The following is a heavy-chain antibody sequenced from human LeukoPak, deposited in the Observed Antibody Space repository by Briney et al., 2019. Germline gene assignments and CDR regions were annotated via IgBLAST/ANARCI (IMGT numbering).Heavy chain of an antibody. CDR3: ALTLDYDILTGFDY. Sequence: PGGSLRLSCAASGFTFSSYAMSWVRQAPGKGLEWVSAISGSGGSTYYADSVKGRFTISRDNSKNTLYLQMNSLRAEDTAVYYCALTLDYDILTGFDYWGQGTLVTVSS. CDR2: ISGSGGST. J-gene: IGHJ4*02. CDR1: GFTFSSYA. D-gene: IGHD3-9*01. V-gene: IGHV3-23*01.